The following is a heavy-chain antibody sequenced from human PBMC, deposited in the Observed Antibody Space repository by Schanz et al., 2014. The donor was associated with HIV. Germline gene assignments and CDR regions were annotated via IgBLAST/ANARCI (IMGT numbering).Heavy chain of an antibody. CDR1: GGSISSSSYY. Sequence: QLQLQESGPGLVKPSETLSLTCTVSGGSISSSSYYWGWIRQPPGKGLEWIGSTYYSGSTYYNPSHTLGVTIPVTASKTKSSLKLMFMTAADTAVYYCASVCSGDTCFDYWGQGTLVTVSS. J-gene: IGHJ4*02. V-gene: IGHV4-39*01. D-gene: IGHD2-15*01. CDR3: ASVCSGDTCFDY. CDR2: TYYSGST.